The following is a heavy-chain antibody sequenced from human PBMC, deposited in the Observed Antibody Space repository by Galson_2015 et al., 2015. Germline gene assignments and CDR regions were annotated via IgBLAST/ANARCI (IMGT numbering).Heavy chain of an antibody. V-gene: IGHV3-23*01. Sequence: SLRLSCAASGFTFSNYAMTWVRQAPGKGLEWVAVISGSGLNTYYADAVKGRFTLSGDNSKNTLYLNMNSLRGDDTAVYHCAKVGAGDYYDYYYMDVWGKGTTVTVSS. CDR2: ISGSGLNT. CDR3: AKVGAGDYYDYYYMDV. D-gene: IGHD3-10*01. J-gene: IGHJ6*03. CDR1: GFTFSNYA.